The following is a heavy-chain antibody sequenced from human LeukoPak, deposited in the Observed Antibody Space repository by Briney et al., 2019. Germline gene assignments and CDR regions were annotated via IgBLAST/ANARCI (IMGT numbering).Heavy chain of an antibody. Sequence: ASVKVSCKASGGTFSSYAISWVRQAPGQGLEWMGRIIPILGIANYAQKFQGRVTITADKSTSTAYMELSSLRSEDTAVYYCARGPWLYDSSGYTPVDYWGQGTLVTVSP. D-gene: IGHD3-22*01. V-gene: IGHV1-69*04. CDR1: GGTFSSYA. J-gene: IGHJ4*02. CDR2: IIPILGIA. CDR3: ARGPWLYDSSGYTPVDY.